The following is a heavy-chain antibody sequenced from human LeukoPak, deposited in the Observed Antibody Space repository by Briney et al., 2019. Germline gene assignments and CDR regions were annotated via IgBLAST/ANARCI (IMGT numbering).Heavy chain of an antibody. D-gene: IGHD2-8*01. Sequence: GASVKVSCKASGYSFTEHYIYWVRQAHGQGLEWVGRINCNSGDANSAQKFQGRVTMTRDTSVSTAYMDLSSVTSDDTAVYFCARSAGHCSNGICFTDYYMDVWGRGTTVTVSS. CDR2: INCNSGDA. J-gene: IGHJ6*03. CDR3: ARSAGHCSNGICFTDYYMDV. V-gene: IGHV1-2*02. CDR1: GYSFTEHY.